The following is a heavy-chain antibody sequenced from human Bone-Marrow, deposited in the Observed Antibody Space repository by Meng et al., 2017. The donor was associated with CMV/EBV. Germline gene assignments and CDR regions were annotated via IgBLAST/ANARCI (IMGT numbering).Heavy chain of an antibody. V-gene: IGHV1-2*02. CDR2: INPNSGGT. D-gene: IGHD2-2*01. Sequence: ASVKVSCKASGYTFTGYYMHWVRQAPGQGLEWMGWINPNSGGTNYAQKFQGRVTMTRDTSISTAYMELSRLRSDDTAVYYCARYCSSTSCYDYWGQGVLVTVSS. CDR3: ARYCSSTSCYDY. CDR1: GYTFTGYY. J-gene: IGHJ4*02.